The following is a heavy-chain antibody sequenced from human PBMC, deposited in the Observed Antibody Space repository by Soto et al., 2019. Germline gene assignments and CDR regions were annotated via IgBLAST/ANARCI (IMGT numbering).Heavy chain of an antibody. CDR1: GFSLSSNGIA. CDR3: VRSYNGYYPGPLDI. J-gene: IGHJ3*02. Sequence: QITLKESGPTLVKPTQTLTLTCTFSGFSLSSNGIAVGWVRQAPGEALEWLALIYWDDERRYRPSLKNRLTITKDTSNNQVVLTMTNMDPVDTATYYCVRSYNGYYPGPLDIWGQGILVTVSS. D-gene: IGHD3-3*01. CDR2: IYWDDER. V-gene: IGHV2-5*02.